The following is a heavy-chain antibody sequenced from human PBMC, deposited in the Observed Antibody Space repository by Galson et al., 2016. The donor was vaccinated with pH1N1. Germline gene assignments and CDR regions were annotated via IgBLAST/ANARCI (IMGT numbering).Heavy chain of an antibody. V-gene: IGHV3-7*01. J-gene: IGHJ4*02. Sequence: SLRLSCAASGFTFSNYWMHWVRQVPGKGLEWVANIKEDGSETYCVDSVRGRFTISRDNAKNSLYLQMNSLRDEDTALYYCARAIGSRSAYWGQGTLVTVSS. D-gene: IGHD3-16*02. CDR3: ARAIGSRSAY. CDR1: GFTFSNYW. CDR2: IKEDGSET.